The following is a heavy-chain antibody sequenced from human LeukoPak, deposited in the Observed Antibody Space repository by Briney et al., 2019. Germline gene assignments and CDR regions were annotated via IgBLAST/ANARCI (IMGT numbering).Heavy chain of an antibody. V-gene: IGHV4-61*02. CDR2: IYTSGST. CDR1: GGSISSSSYY. J-gene: IGHJ4*02. Sequence: SETLSLTCTVSGGSISSSSYYWSWIRQPAGKGLEWIGRIYTSGSTNYNPSLKSRVTMSVDTSKNQFSLKLSSVTAADTAVYYCARDPGCGGDCYEFDYWGQGTLVTVSS. D-gene: IGHD2-21*02. CDR3: ARDPGCGGDCYEFDY.